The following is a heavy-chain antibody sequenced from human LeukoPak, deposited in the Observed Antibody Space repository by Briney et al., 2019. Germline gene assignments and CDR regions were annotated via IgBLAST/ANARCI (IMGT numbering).Heavy chain of an antibody. CDR3: ARNGGVRGWRAFDI. CDR1: GFTFSSYA. CDR2: ISYDGSNK. D-gene: IGHD3-10*01. Sequence: GGSLRLSCAASGFTFSSYAMHWVRQAPGKGLEWVAVISYDGSNKYYADSVKGRFTISRDNSKNTLYLQMNGLRAEDTAVYYCARNGGVRGWRAFDIWGQGTMVTVSS. J-gene: IGHJ3*02. V-gene: IGHV3-30*04.